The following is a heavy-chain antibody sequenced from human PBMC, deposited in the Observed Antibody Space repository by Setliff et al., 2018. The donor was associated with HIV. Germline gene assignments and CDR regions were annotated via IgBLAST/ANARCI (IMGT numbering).Heavy chain of an antibody. J-gene: IGHJ4*01. CDR3: ARVPSGAAGLVRAGFYF. CDR1: GYTFTDYY. CDR2: INPNTGAT. V-gene: IGHV1-2*02. Sequence: ASVKVSCKASGYTFTDYYMHWVRQAPGQGLEWMGWINPNTGATNYAQTFQGRVTVTRDTSIRTAYMDLSSLRSDDTALYYCARVPSGAAGLVRAGFYFWGQGTLVTVSS. D-gene: IGHD6-25*01.